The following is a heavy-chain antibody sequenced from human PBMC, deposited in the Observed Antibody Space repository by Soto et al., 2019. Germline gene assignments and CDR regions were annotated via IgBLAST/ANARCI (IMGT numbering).Heavy chain of an antibody. V-gene: IGHV1-2*02. CDR2: INPNSGGT. J-gene: IGHJ4*02. CDR1: GYTFTGYY. Sequence: ASVKVSCKASGYTFTGYYMHWVRQAPGQRLEWMGWINPNSGGTNYAQKFQGRVTMTRDTSISTAYMELSRLRSDDTAVYYCAALGRRITIFGVAPDYWGQGTLVTVSS. CDR3: AALGRRITIFGVAPDY. D-gene: IGHD3-3*01.